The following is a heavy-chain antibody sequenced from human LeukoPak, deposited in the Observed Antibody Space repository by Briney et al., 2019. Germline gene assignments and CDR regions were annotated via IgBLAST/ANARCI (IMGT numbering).Heavy chain of an antibody. CDR2: INSDGSST. V-gene: IGHV3-74*01. CDR1: GFTLSSYW. J-gene: IGHJ3*02. D-gene: IGHD1-26*01. CDR3: ARAGLGGNDAFDI. Sequence: GGSLRLSCAASGFTLSSYWMHWVRQAPGKGLVWVSRINSDGSSTSYADSVKGRFTISRDNAKNTLYLQMNSLRAEDTAVYYCARAGLGGNDAFDIWGQGTMVTVSS.